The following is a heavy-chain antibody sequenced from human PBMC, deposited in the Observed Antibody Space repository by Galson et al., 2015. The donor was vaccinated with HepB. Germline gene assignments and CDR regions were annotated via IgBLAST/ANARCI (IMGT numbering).Heavy chain of an antibody. D-gene: IGHD6-19*01. CDR3: ARDKVETVAGTGYFQH. Sequence: SLRLSCAASGFTFSSYAMHWGRRAPGKGLEWVALISYDGRNKHYVDSVKGRFTISRDNSKNTLYLQMNSLRAEDTAVYYCARDKVETVAGTGYFQHWGQGTLVTVSS. V-gene: IGHV3-30*04. J-gene: IGHJ1*01. CDR2: ISYDGRNK. CDR1: GFTFSSYA.